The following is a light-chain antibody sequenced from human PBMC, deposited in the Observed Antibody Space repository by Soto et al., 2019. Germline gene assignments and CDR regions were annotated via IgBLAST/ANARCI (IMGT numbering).Light chain of an antibody. J-gene: IGLJ3*02. CDR1: STDIGTYNS. CDR3: CSYTTTYTLV. V-gene: IGLV2-14*01. Sequence: QSALTQPASVSGSPGRSITISCTGTSTDIGTYNSVSWYQLHPGKAPKLLIFEVIDRPSGVSDRFSGSKSGNTASLTISSLQFEDEADYYCCSYTTTYTLVFGGGTKLTVL. CDR2: EVI.